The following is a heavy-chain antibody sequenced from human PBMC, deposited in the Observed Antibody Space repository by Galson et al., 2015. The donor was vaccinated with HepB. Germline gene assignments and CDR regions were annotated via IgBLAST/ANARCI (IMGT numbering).Heavy chain of an antibody. J-gene: IGHJ4*02. CDR2: ISSSSTI. CDR3: ASMVVTSSPFDY. V-gene: IGHV3-48*01. Sequence: SLRLSCAASGFTFSSYSMNWVRQAPGKGLEWVSYISSSSTIYYADSVKGRFTISRDNAKNSLYLQMNSLRAEDTAVYYCASMVVTSSPFDYWGQGTLVTVSS. CDR1: GFTFSSYS. D-gene: IGHD2-21*02.